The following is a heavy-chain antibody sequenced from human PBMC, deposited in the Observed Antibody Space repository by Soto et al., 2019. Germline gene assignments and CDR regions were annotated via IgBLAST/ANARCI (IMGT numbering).Heavy chain of an antibody. D-gene: IGHD5-18*01. CDR3: AKDPGYGLILVGYYFDY. Sequence: PGGSLRLSCAASGFTFSSYAMSWVRQAPGKGLEWVSAISGSGGNTYYADSVKGRFTISRDNSKNMLYLQMNSLRAEDTAVYYCAKDPGYGLILVGYYFDYWGQGTLVTVSS. CDR2: ISGSGGNT. CDR1: GFTFSSYA. V-gene: IGHV3-23*01. J-gene: IGHJ4*02.